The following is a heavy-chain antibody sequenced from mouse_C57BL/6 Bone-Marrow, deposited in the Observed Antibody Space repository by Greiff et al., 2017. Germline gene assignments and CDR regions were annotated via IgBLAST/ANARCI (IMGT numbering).Heavy chain of an antibody. CDR1: GFNIKDYY. V-gene: IGHV14-1*01. J-gene: IGHJ2*01. CDR3: TTAAVYGSSASYFDY. Sequence: EVQLQQSGAELVRPGASVKLSCTASGFNIKDYYMHWVKQRPEQGLEWIGRIDPEDGDTEYAPKFQGKATMTADTSSNTAYLQLSRLTSEDTAVYYCTTAAVYGSSASYFDYWGQGTTLTVSS. CDR2: IDPEDGDT. D-gene: IGHD1-1*01.